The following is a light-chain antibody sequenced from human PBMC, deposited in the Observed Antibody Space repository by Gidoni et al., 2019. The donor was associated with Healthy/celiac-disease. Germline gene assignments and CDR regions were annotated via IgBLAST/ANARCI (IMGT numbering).Light chain of an antibody. V-gene: IGLV2-14*01. J-gene: IGLJ2*01. CDR1: SSDVGGYNY. CDR2: DVS. Sequence: QSALTQPASVSGSPGQSITISCTGTSSDVGGYNYVSWYQQHPGQAPKLMIYDVSNRPSGVSNRFSGSKSGNTASLTISGLQAEDEADYYCSSYTSSSTPVVFGGGTKLTGL. CDR3: SSYTSSSTPVV.